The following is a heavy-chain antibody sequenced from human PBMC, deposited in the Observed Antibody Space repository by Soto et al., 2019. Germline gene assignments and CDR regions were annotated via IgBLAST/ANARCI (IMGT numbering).Heavy chain of an antibody. CDR2: ISWNSGSI. CDR3: AKGSIAGVVASFDY. V-gene: IGHV3-9*01. D-gene: IGHD2-15*01. J-gene: IGHJ4*02. Sequence: EVQLVESGGGLVQPGRSLRLSCAASGFTFDDYAMHWVRQAPGKGLEWVSGISWNSGSIGYADSVKGRFTISRDNAKNSLYLQMNSLRAEGTAWYYFAKGSIAGVVASFDYWGQGTLVTVSS. CDR1: GFTFDDYA.